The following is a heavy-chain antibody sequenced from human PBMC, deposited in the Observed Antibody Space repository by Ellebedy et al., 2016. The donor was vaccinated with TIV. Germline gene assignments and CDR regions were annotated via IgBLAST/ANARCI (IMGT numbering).Heavy chain of an antibody. V-gene: IGHV1-69*13. CDR3: ARSFGGGSYYPSFWFDP. CDR2: IIPIFGTA. Sequence: SVKVSCXASGGTFSSYAISWVRQAPGQGLEWMGGIIPIFGTANYAQKFQGRVTITADESTSTAYMELSSLRSEDTAVYYCARSFGGGSYYPSFWFDPWGQGTLVTVSS. J-gene: IGHJ5*02. D-gene: IGHD1-26*01. CDR1: GGTFSSYA.